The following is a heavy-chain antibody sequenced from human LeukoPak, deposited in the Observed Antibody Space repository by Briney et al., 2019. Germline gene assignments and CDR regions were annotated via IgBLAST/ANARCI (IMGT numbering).Heavy chain of an antibody. CDR2: IYHSGST. CDR1: GYSISSGYY. CDR3: VRQNSDYYYYYLDV. Sequence: SETLSLTCTVSGYSISSGYYWGWIRPPPGKGLEWIGSIYHSGSTYYNPSLKSRVTISVDTSKDQFSLKLSSVTAADTAVYYCVRQNSDYYYYYLDVWGEGTTVIVSS. V-gene: IGHV4-38-2*02. D-gene: IGHD1-7*01. J-gene: IGHJ6*03.